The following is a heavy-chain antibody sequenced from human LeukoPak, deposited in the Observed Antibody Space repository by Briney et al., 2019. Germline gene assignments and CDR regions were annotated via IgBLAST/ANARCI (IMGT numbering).Heavy chain of an antibody. D-gene: IGHD3-10*01. CDR1: GFTFSSYA. CDR2: ISGSAGST. Sequence: GGSLRLSCAAPGFTFSSYAMSWVRQAPGKGLEWVSAISGSAGSTYYADSVKGRFTISRDNSKNTLYLQMNSRRAEDTAVYYCAKEFLRRRYYGSGSYYPKPPHYWGQRTLVTVSS. CDR3: AKEFLRRRYYGSGSYYPKPPHY. J-gene: IGHJ4*02. V-gene: IGHV3-23*01.